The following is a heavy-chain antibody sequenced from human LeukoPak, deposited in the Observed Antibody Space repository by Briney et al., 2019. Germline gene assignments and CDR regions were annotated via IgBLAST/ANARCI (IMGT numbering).Heavy chain of an antibody. CDR2: MNPNSGNT. J-gene: IGHJ4*02. D-gene: IGHD3-9*01. Sequence: ASVKVSCKASGYTFTSYDINWVRQATGQGLEWMGWMNPNSGNTGYAQKFQGRVTMTRNTSISTAYMELSSLRSEDTAVYYCARVAFPPHYDILTGYPTVDYWGQGTLVTVSS. CDR1: GYTFTSYD. CDR3: ARVAFPPHYDILTGYPTVDY. V-gene: IGHV1-8*01.